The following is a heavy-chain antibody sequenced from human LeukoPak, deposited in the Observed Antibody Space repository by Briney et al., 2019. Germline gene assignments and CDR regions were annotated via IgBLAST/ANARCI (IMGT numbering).Heavy chain of an antibody. CDR1: GFTFSRHA. D-gene: IGHD6-19*01. J-gene: IGHJ4*02. Sequence: GRSLRLSCAASGFTFSRHAIHWVRQAPGEGLEWVAVISFDGSNEYYADSVKGRFTISRDNSKNTLYLQMNSLRTEDTALYYCARERVAGLDYWGQGTLVTVSS. CDR3: ARERVAGLDY. V-gene: IGHV3-30-3*01. CDR2: ISFDGSNE.